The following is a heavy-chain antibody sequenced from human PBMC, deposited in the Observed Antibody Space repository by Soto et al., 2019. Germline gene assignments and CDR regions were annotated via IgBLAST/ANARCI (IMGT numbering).Heavy chain of an antibody. CDR3: ATRGAKDYDSSGFYGMDV. V-gene: IGHV4-31*03. CDR1: GGSISSGGYY. CDR2: IYYSGST. D-gene: IGHD3-22*01. J-gene: IGHJ6*02. Sequence: QVQLQESGPGLVKPSQTLSLTCTVSGGSISSGGYYWSWIRQHPGKGLEWIGYIYYSGSTYYNPSLKSRVTISVDTYKNLFSLKLSSVTAADTAVYYCATRGAKDYDSSGFYGMDVWGQGTTVTVSS.